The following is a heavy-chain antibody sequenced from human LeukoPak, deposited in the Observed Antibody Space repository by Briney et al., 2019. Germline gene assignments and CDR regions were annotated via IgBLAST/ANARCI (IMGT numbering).Heavy chain of an antibody. CDR3: ARNNPHIVVVTTTPGYYYYGMDV. V-gene: IGHV1-69*04. Sequence: GSSVKVSCKASGGTFSSHAISWVRQAPGQGLEWMGRIIPILGIANYAQKFQGRVTITADKSTSTAYMELSSLRSEDTAVYYCARNNPHIVVVTTTPGYYYYGMDVWGQGTTVTVSS. J-gene: IGHJ6*02. CDR2: IIPILGIA. D-gene: IGHD2-21*02. CDR1: GGTFSSHA.